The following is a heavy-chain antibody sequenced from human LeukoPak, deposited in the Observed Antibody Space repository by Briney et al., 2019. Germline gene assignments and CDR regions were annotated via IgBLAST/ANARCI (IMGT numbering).Heavy chain of an antibody. CDR2: INRDGSTT. CDR3: ARDKKSGESSEIDY. D-gene: IGHD3-10*01. CDR1: GFTFSNYW. V-gene: IGHV3-74*03. J-gene: IGHJ4*02. Sequence: GGPLRLSCAASGFTFSNYWVHWVRQAPRKGLVWVSRINRDGSTTKYADSVKGRFTVSRDNAKNTLNLQMNSLRAEDTAVYYCARDKKSGESSEIDYWGQGTLVTVSS.